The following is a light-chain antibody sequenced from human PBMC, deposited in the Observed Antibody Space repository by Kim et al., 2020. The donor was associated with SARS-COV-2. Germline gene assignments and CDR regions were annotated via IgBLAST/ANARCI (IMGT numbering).Light chain of an antibody. CDR3: AAWDDSLNGSV. Sequence: GQGVTIPLTGTITNIGSNVQNWYQQLPGTAPKLLTYSNDYRPSGVPDRFSGSKSGTSASLAISGLQSEDEADYYCAAWDDSLNGSVFGGGTQLTVL. CDR1: ITNIGSNV. V-gene: IGLV1-44*01. J-gene: IGLJ3*02. CDR2: SND.